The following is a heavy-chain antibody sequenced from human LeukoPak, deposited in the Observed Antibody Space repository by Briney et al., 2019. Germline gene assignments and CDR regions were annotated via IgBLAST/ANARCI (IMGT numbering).Heavy chain of an antibody. CDR3: ARSNRGVRGADYYYYGMDV. D-gene: IGHD3-10*01. CDR2: ISSSSSTI. J-gene: IGHJ6*02. CDR1: GFTFSSYS. Sequence: QPGGSLRLSCAASGFTFSSYSMNWVRQAPGKGLEWVSYISSSSSTIYYADSVKGRFTISRDNAKNSLYLQMNSLRAEDTAVYYCARSNRGVRGADYYYYGMDVWGQGTTVTVPS. V-gene: IGHV3-48*01.